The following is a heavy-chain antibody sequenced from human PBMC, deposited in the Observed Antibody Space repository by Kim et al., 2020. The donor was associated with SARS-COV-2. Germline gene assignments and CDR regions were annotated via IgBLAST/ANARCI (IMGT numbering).Heavy chain of an antibody. D-gene: IGHD2-15*01. CDR2: ISYDGSNK. J-gene: IGHJ4*02. V-gene: IGHV3-30*04. CDR1: GFTFSSYA. Sequence: GGSLRLSCAASGFTFSSYAMHWVRQAPGKGLEWVAVISYDGSNKYYADSVKGRFTISRDNSKNTLYLQMNSLRAEDTAVYYCARDRYCSGGSCSDYWGQGTLVTVSS. CDR3: ARDRYCSGGSCSDY.